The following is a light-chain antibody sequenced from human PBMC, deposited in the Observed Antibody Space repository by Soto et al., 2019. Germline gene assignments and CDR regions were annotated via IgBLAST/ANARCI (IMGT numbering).Light chain of an antibody. V-gene: IGLV4-69*01. CDR3: QTWGAGPV. Sequence: QPVLTQSPSASASLGASVKLTCTLSSGHSSYAIAWHQQQPEKGPRYLMKVNSDGSHSKGDGIPDRFSGSSSGAERYLTISSLQSEDEADYYCQTWGAGPVFGGGTKVTVL. J-gene: IGLJ2*01. CDR2: VNSDGSH. CDR1: SGHSSYA.